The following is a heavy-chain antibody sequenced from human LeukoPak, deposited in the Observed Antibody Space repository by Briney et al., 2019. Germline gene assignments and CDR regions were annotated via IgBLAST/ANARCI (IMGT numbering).Heavy chain of an antibody. CDR2: IYYSGST. J-gene: IGHJ4*02. CDR3: ARDGWGYCSSTSCFNLDY. Sequence: SETLSLTCTVSGGSISSSSYYWGWIRQPPGKGLEWIGSIYYSGSTYYNPSLKSRVTISLGTSKNQFSLKLSSVTAADTAVYYCARDGWGYCSSTSCFNLDYWGQGTLVTVSS. V-gene: IGHV4-39*07. CDR1: GGSISSSSYY. D-gene: IGHD2-2*01.